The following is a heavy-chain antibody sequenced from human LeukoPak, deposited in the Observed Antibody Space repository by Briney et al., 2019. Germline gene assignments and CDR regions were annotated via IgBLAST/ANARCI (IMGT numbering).Heavy chain of an antibody. Sequence: ASVKVSCKASGYTFTGYYMHWVRQAPGQGLEWMGRINPNSGGTNYAQKFQGRVTMTRDTSISTAYMELSRLRSDDTAVYYCARAGMVRGVIITLFDYWGQGTLVTVPS. J-gene: IGHJ4*02. CDR3: ARAGMVRGVIITLFDY. CDR1: GYTFTGYY. D-gene: IGHD3-10*01. V-gene: IGHV1-2*06. CDR2: INPNSGGT.